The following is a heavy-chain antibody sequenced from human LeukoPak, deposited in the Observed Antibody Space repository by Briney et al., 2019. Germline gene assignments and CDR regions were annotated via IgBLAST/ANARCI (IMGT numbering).Heavy chain of an antibody. V-gene: IGHV3-23*01. D-gene: IGHD3-10*01. CDR1: GFTFRSYG. Sequence: GGSLRLSCAASGFTFRSYGMSWVRQAPGKGLEWVSGISGSGGSTYYADSVKGRFTISRDNSKNTLYLQMNSVRAEDTAVYYCARGERGLLWFGELFYYFDYWGQGTLVTVSS. CDR3: ARGERGLLWFGELFYYFDY. CDR2: ISGSGGST. J-gene: IGHJ4*02.